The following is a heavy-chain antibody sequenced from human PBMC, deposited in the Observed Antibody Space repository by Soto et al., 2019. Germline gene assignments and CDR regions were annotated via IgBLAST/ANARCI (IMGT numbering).Heavy chain of an antibody. D-gene: IGHD4-4*01. Sequence: ASVKVSCKASGYTFTSYGMAWVRKAPGQGLEWMGWISAYKGNTKYSQKFQGRVTITRDTSASTAYMELSSLRSEDTAVYYCASSYSNYALIDYYYYGMDVWGQGTTVTVS. J-gene: IGHJ6*02. CDR3: ASSYSNYALIDYYYYGMDV. CDR1: GYTFTSYG. V-gene: IGHV1-3*01. CDR2: ISAYKGNT.